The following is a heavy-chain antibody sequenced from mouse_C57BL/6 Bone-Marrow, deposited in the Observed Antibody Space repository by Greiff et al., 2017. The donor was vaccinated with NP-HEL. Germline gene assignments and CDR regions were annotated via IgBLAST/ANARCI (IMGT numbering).Heavy chain of an antibody. V-gene: IGHV3-6*01. Sequence: ESGPGLVKPSQSLSLTCSVTGYSIISGYYWNWIRKFPGNKLEWMAYIRYDGSTNYNPSLKIRISFTRAKSKNQFFLKLTSVTTEDTATSYGAREGGYCGSPFAYWGQGTLVTVSA. CDR1: GYSIISGYY. J-gene: IGHJ3*01. CDR2: IRYDGST. CDR3: AREGGYCGSPFAY. D-gene: IGHD1-1*01.